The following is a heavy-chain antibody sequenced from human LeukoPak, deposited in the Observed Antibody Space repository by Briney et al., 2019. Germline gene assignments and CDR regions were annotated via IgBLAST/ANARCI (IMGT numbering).Heavy chain of an antibody. J-gene: IGHJ4*02. CDR3: ARDSYSSSWYGVFDY. D-gene: IGHD6-13*01. V-gene: IGHV4-39*07. CDR2: IYYSGST. Sequence: PSETLSLTCSVSGGSISSSSYYWGWIRQPPGKGLEWIGSIYYSGSTCYNPSLKSRVTISVDTSKNQFSLKLGSVTAADTAVYYCARDSYSSSWYGVFDYWGQGTLVTVSS. CDR1: GGSISSSSYY.